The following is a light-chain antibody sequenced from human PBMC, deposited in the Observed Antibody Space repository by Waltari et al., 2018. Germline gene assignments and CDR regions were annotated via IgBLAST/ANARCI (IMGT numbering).Light chain of an antibody. J-gene: IGLJ2*01. Sequence: QSVLTQPPSVSGAPGPRVNISCTGCSSYIGAGFDVHWYQQLPGTAPKLLICGNNNRPAAAPDRCSGSKSGTSDSLAITGLQAEDEADYYCQSYDSSLFVVFGGGTKLTVL. CDR1: SSYIGAGFD. CDR2: GNN. V-gene: IGLV1-40*01. CDR3: QSYDSSLFVV.